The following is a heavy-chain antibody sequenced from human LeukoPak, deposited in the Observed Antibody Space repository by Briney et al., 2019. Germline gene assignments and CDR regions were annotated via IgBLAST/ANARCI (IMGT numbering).Heavy chain of an antibody. V-gene: IGHV4-39*07. J-gene: IGHJ4*02. Sequence: SETLSLTCTVSGGSISSSSYYWGWIRQPPGKGLEWIGSIYYSGSTYYNPSLKSRVTISLDTSKNQFSLKLSSVTAADTAVYYCARDIDTVLRFLGVWGQGTLVTVSS. CDR2: IYYSGST. D-gene: IGHD3-3*01. CDR1: GGSISSSSYY. CDR3: ARDIDTVLRFLGV.